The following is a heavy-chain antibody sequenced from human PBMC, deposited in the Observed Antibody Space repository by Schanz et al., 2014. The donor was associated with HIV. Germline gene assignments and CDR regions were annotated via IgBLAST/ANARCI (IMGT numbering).Heavy chain of an antibody. CDR2: IGGSRGGT. Sequence: EVQLVESGGGLVKPGGSLRLSCAASGFTFSTNDMHWVRQAPGKGLEWVSGIGGSRGGTYYADSMKGRVTISRDNSKNILYLQMNSLRAEDTALYYCSKATSGSRGWYTGSDWGQGTLVTVSS. J-gene: IGHJ4*02. CDR1: GFTFSTND. CDR3: SKATSGSRGWYTGSD. D-gene: IGHD6-19*01. V-gene: IGHV3-23*04.